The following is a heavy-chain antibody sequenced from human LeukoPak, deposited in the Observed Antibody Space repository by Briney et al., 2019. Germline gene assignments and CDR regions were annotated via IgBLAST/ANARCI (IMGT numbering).Heavy chain of an antibody. Sequence: AGGSLRLSCAASGFTFSSYGMHWVRQAPGKGLEWVAVISYDGSNKYYADSVKGRFTISRDNSKNTLYLQMNSLRAEDTAVYYCAKDNTRHIVVVQAAFDYWGQGTLVTVSS. D-gene: IGHD2-2*01. J-gene: IGHJ4*02. V-gene: IGHV3-30*18. CDR1: GFTFSSYG. CDR2: ISYDGSNK. CDR3: AKDNTRHIVVVQAAFDY.